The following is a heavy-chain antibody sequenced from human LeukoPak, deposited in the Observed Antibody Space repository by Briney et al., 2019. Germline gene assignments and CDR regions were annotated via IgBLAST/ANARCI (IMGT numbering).Heavy chain of an antibody. CDR3: ARLPSMVRGVIGFDY. V-gene: IGHV5-51*01. CDR1: GNSFTSYW. CDR2: IYPGDSDT. D-gene: IGHD3-10*01. Sequence: GESLKISCKDSGNSFTSYWIGWVRQMPGKGLEWMGIIYPGDSDTRYSPSFQGQVTISAGKSISTAYLQWSSLKASDTAMYYCARLPSMVRGVIGFDYWGQGTLVTVSS. J-gene: IGHJ4*02.